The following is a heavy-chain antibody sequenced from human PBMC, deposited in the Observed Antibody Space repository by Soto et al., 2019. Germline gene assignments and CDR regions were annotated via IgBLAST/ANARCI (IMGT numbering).Heavy chain of an antibody. J-gene: IGHJ6*03. Sequence: EVQLVESGGGLVQPGGSLRLSCVASGFAFTSYRMHWVRQAPGKGLVWVSRIKTDGSRTTYADSVKGRFTISRDNAKSTLYLQMNSLRAEDTAVYYCAREPRASNGDYINSYYYYMDVWGTGTTVTVSS. V-gene: IGHV3-74*03. CDR2: IKTDGSRT. CDR3: AREPRASNGDYINSYYYYMDV. D-gene: IGHD4-17*01. CDR1: GFAFTSYR.